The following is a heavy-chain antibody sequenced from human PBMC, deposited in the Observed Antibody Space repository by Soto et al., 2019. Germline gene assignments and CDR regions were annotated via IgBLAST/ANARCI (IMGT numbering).Heavy chain of an antibody. D-gene: IGHD2-15*01. CDR2: IIPIFGTA. CDR1: GGTFSSYA. V-gene: IGHV1-69*12. J-gene: IGHJ4*02. Sequence: QVQLVQSGAEVKKPGSSVKVSCKASGGTFSSYAISWVRQAPGQGLEWMGGIIPIFGTANYAQKFQGRVTITADESTSTAYMELSSLSSEDTAVYYCARPSQFLGYCSGGSCSRHLDYWGQGTLVTVSS. CDR3: ARPSQFLGYCSGGSCSRHLDY.